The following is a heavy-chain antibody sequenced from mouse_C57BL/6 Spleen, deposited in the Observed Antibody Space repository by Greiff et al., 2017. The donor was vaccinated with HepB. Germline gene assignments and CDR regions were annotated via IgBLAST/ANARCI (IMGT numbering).Heavy chain of an antibody. D-gene: IGHD2-10*01. CDR2: IYPGDGDT. Sequence: QVQLQQSGPELVKPGASVKISCKASGYAFSSSWMNWVKQRPGKGLEWIGRIYPGDGDTNYNGKFNGKATLTADKSSSTAYMQLSSLTSEDSAVYVCARGTYSWFAYWGQGTLVTVSA. V-gene: IGHV1-82*01. J-gene: IGHJ3*01. CDR3: ARGTYSWFAY. CDR1: GYAFSSSW.